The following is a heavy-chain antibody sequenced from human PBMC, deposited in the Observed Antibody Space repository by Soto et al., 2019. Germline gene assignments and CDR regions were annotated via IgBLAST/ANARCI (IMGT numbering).Heavy chain of an antibody. D-gene: IGHD6-19*01. J-gene: IGHJ3*01. Sequence: EVQLLESGGGLIQPGGSLRLSCAASGFIFSNYAMNWVRQAPGKGLEWVSSVSDSGVATHFADSVKGRFSISRDNSKNTQSLQMNSLRAEDTAVYYCARQGETGDTSGWKDDAFDVWGQGTVVTVSA. CDR1: GFIFSNYA. CDR3: ARQGETGDTSGWKDDAFDV. CDR2: VSDSGVAT. V-gene: IGHV3-23*01.